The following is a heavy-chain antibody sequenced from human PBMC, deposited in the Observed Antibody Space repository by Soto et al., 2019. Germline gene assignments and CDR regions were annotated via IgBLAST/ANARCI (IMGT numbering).Heavy chain of an antibody. J-gene: IGHJ4*02. CDR2: IYWDDDE. V-gene: IGHV2-5*02. Sequence: GPTLMNSTQTLTVTCTFSGSSLSTSGVAVGWIRQVPVKALQWLALIYWDDDERYSPSLKNRLTITKGASKNQVLLTMTKMEPVDTATYYCAHRGESVAPRPIEYFDDWGQGALVPGSS. CDR3: AHRGESVAPRPIEYFDD. CDR1: GSSLSTSGVA. D-gene: IGHD6-6*01.